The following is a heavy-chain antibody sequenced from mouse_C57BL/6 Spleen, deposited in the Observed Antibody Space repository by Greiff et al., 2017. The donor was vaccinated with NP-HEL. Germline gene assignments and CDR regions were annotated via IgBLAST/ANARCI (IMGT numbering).Heavy chain of an antibody. CDR2: IYPRSGNT. CDR1: GYTFTSYG. J-gene: IGHJ2*01. D-gene: IGHD1-1*01. CDR3: ARDYYGGRSPDY. Sequence: QVHVKQSGAELARPGASVKLSCKASGYTFTSYGISWVKQRPGQGLEWIGEIYPRSGNTYYNEKFKGKATLTVDKSSSTAYMQLRSLTSEDSAVYFGARDYYGGRSPDYWGQGTTLTVSA. V-gene: IGHV1-81*01.